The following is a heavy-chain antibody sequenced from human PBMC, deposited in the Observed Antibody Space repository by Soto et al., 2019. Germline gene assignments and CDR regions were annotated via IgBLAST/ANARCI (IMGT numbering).Heavy chain of an antibody. Sequence: EVQLLESGGGLVQPGGSLRLSCAASGFTFSSYAMSWVRQAPGKGLEWVSVISGSGASTYYADSVKGRFTISRDNSKNTLYLQMNSLRAEDTAVYYCAKVPNYYDSRDFDYWGQGTLVTVSS. CDR3: AKVPNYYDSRDFDY. V-gene: IGHV3-23*01. CDR2: ISGSGAST. J-gene: IGHJ4*02. D-gene: IGHD3-22*01. CDR1: GFTFSSYA.